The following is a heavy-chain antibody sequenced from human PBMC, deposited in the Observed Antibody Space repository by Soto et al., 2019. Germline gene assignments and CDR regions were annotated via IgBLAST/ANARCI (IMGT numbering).Heavy chain of an antibody. D-gene: IGHD3-10*01. CDR2: INPNSGGT. V-gene: IGHV1-2*02. CDR1: GYTFTGYY. Sequence: RASVKVSCKASGYTFTGYYMHWVRQAPGQGLEWMGWINPNSGGTNYAQKFQGRVTMTRDTSISTAYMELSRLRSDDTAVYYCASCEGILLGAGHYYHGMDVWGQGTTVTVSS. J-gene: IGHJ6*02. CDR3: ASCEGILLGAGHYYHGMDV.